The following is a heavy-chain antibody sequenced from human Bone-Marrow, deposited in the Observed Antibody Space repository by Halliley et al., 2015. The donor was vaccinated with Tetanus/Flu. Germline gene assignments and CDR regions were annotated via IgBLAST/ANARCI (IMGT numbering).Heavy chain of an antibody. V-gene: IGHV3-48*03. D-gene: IGHD3-22*01. CDR2: ISFSGSTI. J-gene: IGHJ3*02. CDR1: GFTFSRYE. Sequence: SLRLSCAASGFTFSRYEMNWVRQAPGKGLECVSYISFSGSTIYYADSVKGRFTISRDNAKNSLYLQMNSLRAEDTAVYYCARENDSSGSGAFDTWGQGTMVTVSP. CDR3: ARENDSSGSGAFDT.